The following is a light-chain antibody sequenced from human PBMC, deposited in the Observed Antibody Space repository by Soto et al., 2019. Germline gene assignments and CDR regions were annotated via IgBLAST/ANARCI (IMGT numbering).Light chain of an antibody. CDR1: QSISSW. CDR3: QHYDSYPLT. J-gene: IGKJ4*01. CDR2: DVS. V-gene: IGKV1-5*01. Sequence: DIQMTQSPSTLSASVGDRVTITCRASQSISSWLAWFQQKPGKAPKLLISDVSSLESGVPSRFSGSGSGTEFTLAITSLQPDDFATYYCQHYDSYPLTFGGGTKVDIK.